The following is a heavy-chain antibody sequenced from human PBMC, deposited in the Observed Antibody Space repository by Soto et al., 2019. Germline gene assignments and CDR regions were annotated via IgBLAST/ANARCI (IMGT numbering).Heavy chain of an antibody. CDR1: GGSISSGGYY. D-gene: IGHD3-22*01. V-gene: IGHV4-31*03. J-gene: IGHJ4*02. CDR2: IYYSGST. Sequence: QVQLQESGPGLVKPSQTLSLTCTVSGGSISSGGYYWSWIRQHPGKGLEWIGYIYYSGSTYYNPSLKSRVTISVDTSKNQYSLKLSSVTAADTAVXXXXXXXXXPSGYDSSIDYWGQGTLV. CDR3: XXXXXXPSGYDSSIDY.